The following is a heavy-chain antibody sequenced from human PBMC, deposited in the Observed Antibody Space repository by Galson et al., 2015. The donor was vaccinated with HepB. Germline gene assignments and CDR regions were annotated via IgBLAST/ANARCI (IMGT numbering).Heavy chain of an antibody. Sequence: CAISGDGVSNNNVGWNWIRQSPSRGLEWLGRTYYRSKFYNDYAESVKSRITINPDTSKNQISLQLNSVTPEDTAVYYCARVRQLGQGFHYWGQGTLVTVSS. CDR1: GDGVSNNNVG. CDR3: ARVRQLGQGFHY. J-gene: IGHJ4*02. V-gene: IGHV6-1*01. D-gene: IGHD3-10*01. CDR2: TYYRSKFYN.